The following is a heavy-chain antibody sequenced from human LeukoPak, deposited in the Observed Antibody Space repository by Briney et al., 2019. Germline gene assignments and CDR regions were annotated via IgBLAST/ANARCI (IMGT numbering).Heavy chain of an antibody. CDR1: GFTFSRSW. CDR3: AKDHRELWFDY. CDR2: ISGSGGST. V-gene: IGHV3-23*01. Sequence: GGSLRLSCAASGFTFSRSWMSWVRQAPGKGLEWVSAISGSGGSTYYADSVKGRFTISRDNSKNTLYLQMNSLRAEDTAVYYCAKDHRELWFDYWGQGTLVTVSS. D-gene: IGHD1-26*01. J-gene: IGHJ4*02.